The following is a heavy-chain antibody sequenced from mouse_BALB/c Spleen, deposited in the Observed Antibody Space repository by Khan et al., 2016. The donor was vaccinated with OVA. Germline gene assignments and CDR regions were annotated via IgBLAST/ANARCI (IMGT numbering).Heavy chain of an antibody. V-gene: IGHV3-2*02. Sequence: EVQLQESGPGLVKPSQSLSLTCTVTGYSITSDYAWNWIRQFPGNKLEWMGYISYSGSTTYNPSLKSRISITRDTSKDQFFLQLKSVTSEDTAAYYCASELGRYYAMDYWGQGTSVTGSS. CDR3: ASELGRYYAMDY. J-gene: IGHJ4*01. CDR1: GYSITSDYA. D-gene: IGHD4-1*01. CDR2: ISYSGST.